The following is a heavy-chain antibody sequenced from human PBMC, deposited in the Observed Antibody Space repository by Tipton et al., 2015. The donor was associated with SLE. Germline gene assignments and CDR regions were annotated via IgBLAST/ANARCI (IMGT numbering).Heavy chain of an antibody. D-gene: IGHD6-13*01. CDR3: AIFEANRAAGGWFDP. Sequence: QSGPEVKKPGASVKVSCKGSGYTFTSYDINWVRQATGQGLEWMGWMNPNSGNTGYAQKLQGRVTMTRNTSISTAYMELSSLRSEDTAVYYCAIFEANRAAGGWFDPWGQGTLVTVSS. V-gene: IGHV1-8*01. CDR2: MNPNSGNT. J-gene: IGHJ5*02. CDR1: GYTFTSYD.